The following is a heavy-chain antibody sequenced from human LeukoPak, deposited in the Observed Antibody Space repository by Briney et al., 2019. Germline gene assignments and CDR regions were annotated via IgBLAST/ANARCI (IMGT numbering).Heavy chain of an antibody. J-gene: IGHJ3*02. V-gene: IGHV4-31*03. CDR3: ARFPQYSSSWSRHAFDI. D-gene: IGHD6-13*01. CDR2: IYYSGST. Sequence: PSQTLSLTCTVSGGSISSGGYYWSWIRQHPGKGLEWIGYIYYSGSTYYNPSLKSRVTISVDTSKNQFSLKLSSVTAADTAVYYCARFPQYSSSWSRHAFDIWGQGTMVTVSS. CDR1: GGSISSGGYY.